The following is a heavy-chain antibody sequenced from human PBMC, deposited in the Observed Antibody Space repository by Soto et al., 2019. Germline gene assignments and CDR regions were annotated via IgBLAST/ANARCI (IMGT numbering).Heavy chain of an antibody. CDR2: IYYSGST. CDR3: AGGPYDYGDYYFDY. Sequence: PSETLSVTCTVSGGSISSYYWSWIRQPPGKGLEWIGYIYYSGSTNYNPSLKSRVTISVDTSKNQFSLKLSSVTAADTAVYYCAGGPYDYGDYYFDYWGQGTLVTVS. D-gene: IGHD4-17*01. J-gene: IGHJ4*02. V-gene: IGHV4-59*01. CDR1: GGSISSYY.